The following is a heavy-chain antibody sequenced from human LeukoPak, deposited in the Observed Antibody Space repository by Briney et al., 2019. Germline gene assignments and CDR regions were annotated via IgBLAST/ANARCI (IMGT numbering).Heavy chain of an antibody. J-gene: IGHJ4*02. CDR3: ARVIAGDPPEDY. D-gene: IGHD7-27*01. CDR1: GFTVSSNS. CDR2: IYSDNT. V-gene: IGHV3-53*01. Sequence: GGPLRLSCTVSGFTVSSNSMSWVRQAPGKGLEWVSFIYSDNTHYSDSVKGRFTISRDNSKNTLYLQMNSLRAEDTAVYYCARVIAGDPPEDYWGQGTLVTVSS.